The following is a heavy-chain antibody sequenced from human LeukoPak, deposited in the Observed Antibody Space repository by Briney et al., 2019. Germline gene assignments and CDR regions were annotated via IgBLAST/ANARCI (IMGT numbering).Heavy chain of an antibody. V-gene: IGHV4-38-2*02. D-gene: IGHD3-10*01. CDR3: ARDRLGEMNEAFDI. J-gene: IGHJ3*02. Sequence: SETLSLTCTVSGYSISSDYYWGWIRQPPGKGLEWIGSIYHSGSTYYNPSLKSRVTISLDTSKNQYSLKLRSVTAADTAVYYCARDRLGEMNEAFDIWGQGTMVTVSS. CDR2: IYHSGST. CDR1: GYSISSDYY.